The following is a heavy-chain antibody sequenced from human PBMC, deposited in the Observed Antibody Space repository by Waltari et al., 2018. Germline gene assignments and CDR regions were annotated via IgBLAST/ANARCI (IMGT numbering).Heavy chain of an antibody. CDR3: ARDLAPRVALIRGAIPKEAAEPLGH. CDR2: FAPKDAET. D-gene: IGHD3-10*01. CDR1: GSRLTALS. V-gene: IGHV1-24*01. J-gene: IGHJ4*02. Sequence: QVQLAQSGAEVKKPGASVKVSCKVSGSRLTALSIPWLGQASGTGLEWMGGFAPKDAETIYAQKFQGRVAMTEDTSTDTAYMDLTSLTSEDTALYFCARDLAPRVALIRGAIPKEAAEPLGHWGQGTLVTVSS.